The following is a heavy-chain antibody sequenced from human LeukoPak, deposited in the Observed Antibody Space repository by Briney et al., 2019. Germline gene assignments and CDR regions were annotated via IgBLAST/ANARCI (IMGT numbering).Heavy chain of an antibody. Sequence: ASVKHSCKASGYTFTSYGISWVRQAPGQGLEWMGWISAYNGNTNYAQKLQGRVTMTTDTSTSTAYMELRSLRSDDTAVYYCARAFYDSSGEETMSFDYWGQGTLVTVSS. CDR1: GYTFTSYG. CDR2: ISAYNGNT. V-gene: IGHV1-18*01. J-gene: IGHJ4*02. D-gene: IGHD3-22*01. CDR3: ARAFYDSSGEETMSFDY.